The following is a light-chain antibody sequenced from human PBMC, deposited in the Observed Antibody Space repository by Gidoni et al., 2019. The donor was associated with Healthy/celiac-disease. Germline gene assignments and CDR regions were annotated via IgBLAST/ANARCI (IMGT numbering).Light chain of an antibody. Sequence: AIRMTQSPSSFSASPGDRVTITCRASQGISSYLAWYQQKPGKAPKLLIYAASTLQSGVPSRFSGSGSGTDFTLTISCLQSEDFATYYCQKYYSHPWTFGQGTKVESK. CDR2: AAS. CDR3: QKYYSHPWT. V-gene: IGKV1-8*01. J-gene: IGKJ1*01. CDR1: QGISSY.